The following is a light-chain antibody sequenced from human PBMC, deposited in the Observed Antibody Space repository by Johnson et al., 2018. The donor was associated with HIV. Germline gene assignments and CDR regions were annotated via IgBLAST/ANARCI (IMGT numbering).Light chain of an antibody. Sequence: HSVLTQPPSVSAAPGQKVTISCSGSSSNIGNNYVSWYQQLPGTAPKLLIYDNNKRPSGIPDRFSGSKSGTSATLGITGLQTGDEADYYCGTWDSSLNSKVVGTGTRVSVL. J-gene: IGLJ1*01. V-gene: IGLV1-51*01. CDR1: SSNIGNNY. CDR2: DNN. CDR3: GTWDSSLNSKV.